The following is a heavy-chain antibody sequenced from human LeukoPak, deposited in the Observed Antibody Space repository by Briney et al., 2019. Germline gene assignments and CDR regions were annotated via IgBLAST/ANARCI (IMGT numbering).Heavy chain of an antibody. CDR1: GGSISSSSYY. V-gene: IGHV4-39*01. Sequence: SETLSLTCTVSGGSISSSSYYWGWIRQPPGKGLEWIGSIYYSGSTYYNPSLKSRVTISVDTSKNQFSPKLSSVTAADTAVYYCARHFSGIADNWFDPWGQGTLVTVSS. CDR3: ARHFSGIADNWFDP. CDR2: IYYSGST. J-gene: IGHJ5*02. D-gene: IGHD6-13*01.